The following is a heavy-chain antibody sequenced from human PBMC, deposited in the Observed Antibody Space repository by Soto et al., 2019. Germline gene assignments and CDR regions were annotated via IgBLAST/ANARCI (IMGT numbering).Heavy chain of an antibody. J-gene: IGHJ5*02. CDR2: IIPIFGTA. CDR3: ARDSSSWYDWVDP. D-gene: IGHD6-13*01. V-gene: IGHV1-69*12. Sequence: QVQLVQSGAEVKKPGSSVKVSCKASGGTFSSYAISWVRQAPGQGLEWMGGIIPIFGTANYAQKFQGSVTITADESPSKAYRELSILRSEDTAVYYCARDSSSWYDWVDPWGQGTLVTVSS. CDR1: GGTFSSYA.